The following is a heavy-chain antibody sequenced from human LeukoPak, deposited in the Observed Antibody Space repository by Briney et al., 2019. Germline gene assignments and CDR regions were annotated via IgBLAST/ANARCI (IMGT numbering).Heavy chain of an antibody. Sequence: PSETLSLTCTVSGGSISSYYWSWIRQPAGKGLEWIGRIYTSGSTNYNPSLKRRVTMSLDTSKNQFSLQLNSVTPEDTAVYFCARGLDTAIAYWGQGTLVTVSS. J-gene: IGHJ4*02. CDR3: ARGLDTAIAY. CDR2: IYTSGST. D-gene: IGHD5-18*01. CDR1: GGSISSYY. V-gene: IGHV4-4*07.